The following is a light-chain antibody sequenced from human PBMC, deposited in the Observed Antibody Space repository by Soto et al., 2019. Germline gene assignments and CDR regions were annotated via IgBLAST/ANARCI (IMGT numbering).Light chain of an antibody. V-gene: IGKV3-15*01. CDR2: GAS. J-gene: IGKJ4*01. CDR3: QQYNNWLT. CDR1: QSVGSD. Sequence: EIVMTQSPATLSVSPGERATLSCRASQSVGSDLAWYQQKPGQAPRLVIYGASTRATGIPARFSGSGSGTEFTLTISSLQSEDFAVYYCQQYNNWLTFGGGTKVDIK.